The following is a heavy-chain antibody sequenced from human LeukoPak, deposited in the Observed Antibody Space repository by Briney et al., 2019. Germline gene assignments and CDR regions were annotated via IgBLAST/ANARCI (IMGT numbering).Heavy chain of an antibody. J-gene: IGHJ5*02. CDR2: INSDGSST. D-gene: IGHD6-19*01. CDR3: ARDLYSSGWYEMGNWFDP. CDR1: GFTFSSYW. Sequence: PGGSLRLSCAASGFTFSSYWMHWVRQAPGKGLVWVSRINSDGSSTSYADSVKGRFTISRDNAKNTLYLQMNSLRAEDTAEYYCARDLYSSGWYEMGNWFDPWGQGTLVTVSS. V-gene: IGHV3-74*01.